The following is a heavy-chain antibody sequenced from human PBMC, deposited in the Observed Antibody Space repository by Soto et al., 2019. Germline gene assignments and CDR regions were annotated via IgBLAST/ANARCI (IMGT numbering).Heavy chain of an antibody. Sequence: GASVKVSCKASGGTFSSYAISWVRQAPGQGLEWMGGIIPIFGTANYAQKFQGRVTITADESTSTAYMELSSLRSEDTAVYYCAKEPVAARVYWGQGTLVTVSS. CDR3: AKEPVAARVY. V-gene: IGHV1-69*13. CDR2: IIPIFGTA. CDR1: GGTFSSYA. J-gene: IGHJ4*02. D-gene: IGHD6-6*01.